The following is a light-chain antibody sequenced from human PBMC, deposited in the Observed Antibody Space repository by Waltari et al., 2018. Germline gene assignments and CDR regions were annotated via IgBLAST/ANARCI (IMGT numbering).Light chain of an antibody. CDR3: QHYGSSLWT. CDR2: AAS. J-gene: IGKJ1*01. V-gene: IGKV3-20*01. Sequence: EIVLTQSPGTLSLSPGERATLSCRASQTVSSAKYVAWYQRKAGQAPRLLIYAASSRAAGIPDRFSGSGSGTDFTLTISRLEAEDFAVYYCQHYGSSLWTFGQGTQVEMK. CDR1: QTVSSAKY.